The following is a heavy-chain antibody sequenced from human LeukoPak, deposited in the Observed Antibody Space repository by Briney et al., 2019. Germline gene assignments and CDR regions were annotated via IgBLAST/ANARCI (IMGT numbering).Heavy chain of an antibody. D-gene: IGHD1-26*01. V-gene: IGHV4-59*01. CDR2: IYYSGST. Sequence: SETLSLTCTVSGASIRNYYWSWIRQPPGKGLEWIGYIYYSGSTNYNPSLKSRVTISVDKSKNQFSLKLSSVTAADTAVYYCARGYSGSLHYFDYWGQGTLVTVSS. CDR3: ARGYSGSLHYFDY. J-gene: IGHJ4*02. CDR1: GASIRNYY.